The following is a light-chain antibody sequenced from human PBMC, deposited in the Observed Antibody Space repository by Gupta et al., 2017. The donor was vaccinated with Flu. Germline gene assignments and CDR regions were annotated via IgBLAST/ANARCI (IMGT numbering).Light chain of an antibody. J-gene: IGKJ3*01. CDR2: RVS. Sequence: DIQLTQSPSTLSASVGDRVTLTCRASQNVTTWLAWYQQRPGNAPRLLIYRVSTLESGVPSRFNGSGAGTEFTLTITGLQPDDSATYYCQHYNSFSFGPGTKVEI. CDR3: QHYNSFS. CDR1: QNVTTW. V-gene: IGKV1-5*03.